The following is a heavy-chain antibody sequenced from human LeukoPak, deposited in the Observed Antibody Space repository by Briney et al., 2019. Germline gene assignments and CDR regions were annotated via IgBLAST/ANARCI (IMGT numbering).Heavy chain of an antibody. CDR2: TNPNSGGT. D-gene: IGHD6-19*01. CDR1: GYTFTGYY. V-gene: IGHV1-2*02. CDR3: ARDVAPRSGAVAGDY. Sequence: ASVKVSCKASGYTFTGYYMHWVRQAPGQGLEWMGWTNPNSGGTNYAQKFQGRVTMTRDTSISTAYMELSRLRSDDTAVYYCARDVAPRSGAVAGDYWGQGTLVTVSS. J-gene: IGHJ4*02.